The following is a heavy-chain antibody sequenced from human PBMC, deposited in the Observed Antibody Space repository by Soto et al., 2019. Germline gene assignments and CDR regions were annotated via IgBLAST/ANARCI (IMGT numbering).Heavy chain of an antibody. CDR3: ARDPSIVATMGSIYYYYGMDV. D-gene: IGHD5-12*01. Sequence: GGSLRLSCAASGFAFSTYWMTWVRQAQGKGLEWVANIKQDGSEKYYVDSVKGRFTISRDNAKNSLYLQMNSLRAEDTAVYYCARDPSIVATMGSIYYYYGMDVWGQGTTVTVS. V-gene: IGHV3-7*01. CDR2: IKQDGSEK. CDR1: GFAFSTYW. J-gene: IGHJ6*02.